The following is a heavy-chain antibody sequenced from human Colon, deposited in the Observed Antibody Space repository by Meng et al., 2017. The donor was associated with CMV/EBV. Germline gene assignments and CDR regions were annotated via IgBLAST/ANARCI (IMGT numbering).Heavy chain of an antibody. Sequence: GGSLRLSCAASGFSVSSHYVSWVRQAPGKGLEWVSVIDLDGGIHHADPAKGRFTISKDNSKNMFYLQMNSLKNEDTAVYYGARGHSGDSWGQGTLVTVSS. D-gene: IGHD5-18*01. CDR1: GFSVSSHY. CDR3: ARGHSGDS. V-gene: IGHV3-66*02. CDR2: IDLDGGI. J-gene: IGHJ4*02.